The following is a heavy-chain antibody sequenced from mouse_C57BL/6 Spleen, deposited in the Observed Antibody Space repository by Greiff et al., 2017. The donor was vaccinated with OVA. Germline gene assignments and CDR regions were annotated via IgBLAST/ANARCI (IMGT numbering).Heavy chain of an antibody. CDR2: IDPSDSYT. CDR3: AREDDYYGRLDY. V-gene: IGHV1-59*01. Sequence: QVQLQQPGAELVRPGTSVKLSCKASGYTFTSYWMHWVKQRPGQGLEWIGVIDPSDSYTNYNQKFKGKATLTVDTSSSTAYMQLSSLTSEDSSVYYCAREDDYYGRLDYWGQGTTLTVSS. D-gene: IGHD1-1*01. CDR1: GYTFTSYW. J-gene: IGHJ2*01.